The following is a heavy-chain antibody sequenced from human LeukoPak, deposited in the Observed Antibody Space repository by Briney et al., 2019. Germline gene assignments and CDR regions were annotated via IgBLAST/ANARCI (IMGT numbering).Heavy chain of an antibody. D-gene: IGHD6-19*01. CDR2: IYYSGST. V-gene: IGHV4-59*12. CDR3: ARDSSGWYLGSWFDP. J-gene: IGHJ5*02. CDR1: GGSISSYY. Sequence: PSETLSLTCTVSGGSISSYYWSWIRQPPGKGLEWIGYIYYSGSTNYNPSLKSRVTMSVDTSKNQFSLKLSSVTAADTAVYYCARDSSGWYLGSWFDPWGQGTLVTVSS.